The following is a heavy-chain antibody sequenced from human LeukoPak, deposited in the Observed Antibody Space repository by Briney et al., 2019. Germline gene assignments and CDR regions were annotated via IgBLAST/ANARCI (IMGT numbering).Heavy chain of an antibody. V-gene: IGHV4-30-2*01. CDR3: ARGSGSSWYYFDA. Sequence: SQTLSLTCGVSGGSVSSGGYSWNWIRQPPGKGLDWIGYIYHSGRPYYNPSLERRVTISLDTYKNQLSLNLSPVTAADTAVYHCARGSGSSWYYFDAWGQGTLVTVSS. CDR2: IYHSGRP. J-gene: IGHJ4*02. CDR1: GGSVSSGGYS. D-gene: IGHD6-13*01.